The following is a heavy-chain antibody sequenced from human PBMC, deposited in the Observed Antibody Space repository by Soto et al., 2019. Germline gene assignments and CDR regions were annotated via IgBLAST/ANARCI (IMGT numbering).Heavy chain of an antibody. CDR1: GYSANTYC. CDR2: IYPYGSDT. V-gene: IGHV5-51*01. Sequence: GESLMISCKDSGYSANTYCICWVREMPGQGPEWMGIIYPYGSDTRYSPSFQGQVTISVDKSISTAYLQWSSLKASDTAMYYCARAVVVFSGSIRAFDVWGQGTMVTVSS. D-gene: IGHD3-22*01. CDR3: ARAVVVFSGSIRAFDV. J-gene: IGHJ3*01.